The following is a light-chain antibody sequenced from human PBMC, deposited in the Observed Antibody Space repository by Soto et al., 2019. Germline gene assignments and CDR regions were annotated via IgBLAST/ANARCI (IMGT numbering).Light chain of an antibody. Sequence: DIQMTQSPSSLSASVEDRVTITCRASQTISIYLNWYQQKPGKAPKLLIYAASSLQSGVPSRFSGSGSGTDFTLTISSLQPEDFATYYCQQSYSTPDTFGGGTKVEIK. CDR3: QQSYSTPDT. J-gene: IGKJ4*01. V-gene: IGKV1-39*01. CDR2: AAS. CDR1: QTISIY.